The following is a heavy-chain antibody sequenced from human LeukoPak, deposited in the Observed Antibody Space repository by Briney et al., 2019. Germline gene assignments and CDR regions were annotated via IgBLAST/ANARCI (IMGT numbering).Heavy chain of an antibody. CDR1: GGSISSYY. Sequence: SETLSLTCTVSGGSISSYYWSWIWQPPGKGLEWIGYIYYSGSTYYNPSLKSRVTISVDTSKNQFSLKLSSVTAADTAVYYCARGRSRHYYYYYYMDVWGKGTTVTVSS. CDR3: ARGRSRHYYYYYYMDV. CDR2: IYYSGST. J-gene: IGHJ6*03. V-gene: IGHV4-59*12.